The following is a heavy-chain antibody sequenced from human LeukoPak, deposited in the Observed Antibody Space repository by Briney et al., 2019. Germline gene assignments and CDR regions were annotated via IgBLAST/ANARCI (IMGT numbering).Heavy chain of an antibody. Sequence: ASVKVSCKASGYTFTGYYMHWVRQAPGQGLEWMGWINPNSGGTNYAQKFQGRVTMTRDTSISTAYLELSRLRSDDTAVYYCARATVVVVAATQAVWFDPWGQGTLVTVSS. J-gene: IGHJ5*02. V-gene: IGHV1-2*02. CDR2: INPNSGGT. D-gene: IGHD2-15*01. CDR3: ARATVVVVAATQAVWFDP. CDR1: GYTFTGYY.